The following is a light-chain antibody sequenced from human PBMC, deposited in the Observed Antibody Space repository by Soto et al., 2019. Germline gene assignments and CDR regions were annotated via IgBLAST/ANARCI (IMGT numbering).Light chain of an antibody. CDR1: QSVSIY. Sequence: EIVLTQSPATLSLSPGERATLSCSASQSVSIYLAWYQHKPGQAPRLLIYDASNRATGIPARFSGSGSGTDFTLTISRLEPEDFAVYYCLHRYNWPLTFGGGTKVEIK. J-gene: IGKJ4*01. CDR3: LHRYNWPLT. V-gene: IGKV3-11*01. CDR2: DAS.